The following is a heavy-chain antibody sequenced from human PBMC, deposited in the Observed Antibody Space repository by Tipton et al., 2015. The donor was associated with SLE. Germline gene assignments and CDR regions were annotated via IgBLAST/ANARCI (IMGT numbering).Heavy chain of an antibody. Sequence: SLRLSCAASGFTFSSYWMHWVRQAPGKGLVWVSRINSDGSSTSYADSVKGRFTISRDNAKNTLYLQMSSLRAEDTAVYYCASLLWFRVYYYGMDVWGQGTTVTVSS. CDR2: INSDGSST. CDR1: GFTFSSYW. J-gene: IGHJ6*02. CDR3: ASLLWFRVYYYGMDV. V-gene: IGHV3-74*01. D-gene: IGHD3-10*01.